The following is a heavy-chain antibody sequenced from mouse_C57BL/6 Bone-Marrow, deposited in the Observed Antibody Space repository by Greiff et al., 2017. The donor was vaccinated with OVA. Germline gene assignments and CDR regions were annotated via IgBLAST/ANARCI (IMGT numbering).Heavy chain of an antibody. CDR3: TGGSSYGYWYFDV. CDR1: GFTFSNYW. D-gene: IGHD1-1*01. V-gene: IGHV6-3*01. CDR2: IRLKSDNYAT. Sequence: EVHLVESGGGLVQPGGSMKLSCVASGFTFSNYWMNWVRQSPEKGLEWVAQIRLKSDNYATHYAESVKGRFTISRDDSKSSVYLQMNNLRAEDTGIYYCTGGSSYGYWYFDVWGTGTTVTVSS. J-gene: IGHJ1*03.